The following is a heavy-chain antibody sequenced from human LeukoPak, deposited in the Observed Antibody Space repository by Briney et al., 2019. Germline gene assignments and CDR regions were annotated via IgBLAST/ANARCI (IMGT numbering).Heavy chain of an antibody. CDR2: INHSGNT. Sequence: ASETLSLTCAVYGGSFSGYYWSWIRQPPGKGLEWIGEINHSGNTNYNPSLKSRVTISVDTSKNQFSLKLSSVTAADTAVYYCARDIRAYYYDSSGSYYFDYWGQGTLVTVSS. CDR3: ARDIRAYYYDSSGSYYFDY. D-gene: IGHD3-22*01. V-gene: IGHV4-34*01. J-gene: IGHJ4*02. CDR1: GGSFSGYY.